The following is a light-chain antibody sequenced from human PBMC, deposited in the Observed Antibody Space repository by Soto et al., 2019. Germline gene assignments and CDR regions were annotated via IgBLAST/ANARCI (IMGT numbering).Light chain of an antibody. Sequence: EIVFTQSPGTLPLSPGERATLSCRASQSVCSSYLAWYQQKPGQAPRLLIYGASSRATGNPDRFSGSGSGTDFTLTISRLTPEDFAEYYYQQYGSSGTFGQGTKVDIK. V-gene: IGKV3-20*01. J-gene: IGKJ1*01. CDR3: QQYGSSGT. CDR2: GAS. CDR1: QSVCSSY.